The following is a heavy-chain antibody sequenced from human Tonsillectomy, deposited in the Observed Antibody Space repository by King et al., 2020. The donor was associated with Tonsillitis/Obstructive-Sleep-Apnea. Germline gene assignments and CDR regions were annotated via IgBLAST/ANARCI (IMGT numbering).Heavy chain of an antibody. CDR1: GFTFGTKS. CDR2: INADSSTI. Sequence: VQLVESGGGLLQPGGSLRLSCAASGFTFGTKSMTWVRQAPGKGLEWVSYINADSSTIYYADSVKGRFTISRDNGKNSLYLQMNSLRAADTAVYYCARLVDDDGDYGNWYFASGGRGTLVTVSS. V-gene: IGHV3-48*01. D-gene: IGHD4-17*01. J-gene: IGHJ2*01. CDR3: ARLVDDDGDYGNWYFAS.